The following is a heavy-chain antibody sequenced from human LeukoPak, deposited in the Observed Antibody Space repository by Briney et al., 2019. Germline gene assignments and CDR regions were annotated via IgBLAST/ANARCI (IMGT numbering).Heavy chain of an antibody. V-gene: IGHV4-4*07. D-gene: IGHD2-2*01. CDR1: GGSISSYY. CDR2: IYTSGST. CDR3: AKDRFGCSSTSCYSLDY. Sequence: SETLSLTCTVSGGSISSYYWSWIRQPAGKGLEWIGRIYTSGSTNYNPSLKSRVTMSVDTSKNQFSLKLSSVTAEDTAVYYCAKDRFGCSSTSCYSLDYWGQGTLVTVSS. J-gene: IGHJ4*02.